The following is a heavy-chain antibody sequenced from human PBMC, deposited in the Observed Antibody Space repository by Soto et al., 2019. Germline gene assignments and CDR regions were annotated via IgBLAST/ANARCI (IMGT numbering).Heavy chain of an antibody. Sequence: QVQLVESGGGLVKPGGSLRLSCVASGFTFSDYYMSWIRQAPGKGLEWVSYISTSGTNIYYAASVKGRFTISRDSAKNSLYLQMNSLKAEDTAVYYCAGATGVVSLWGQGALVTVSS. CDR1: GFTFSDYY. V-gene: IGHV3-11*01. D-gene: IGHD3-3*01. CDR2: ISTSGTNI. J-gene: IGHJ4*02. CDR3: AGATGVVSL.